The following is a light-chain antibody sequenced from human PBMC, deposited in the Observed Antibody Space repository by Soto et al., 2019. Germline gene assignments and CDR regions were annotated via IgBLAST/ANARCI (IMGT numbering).Light chain of an antibody. CDR3: QQYGSSPLT. CDR2: GAS. J-gene: IGKJ4*01. Sequence: IVVTQSPATLSLSPGEKATLSCGASQSVSRSYLAWYQQKPGQAPRLLIYGASSRATGIPDRFSGSGSGTDFTLTISRLEPEDFAVYYCQQYGSSPLTFGGGTKVDIK. V-gene: IGKV3-20*01. CDR1: QSVSRSY.